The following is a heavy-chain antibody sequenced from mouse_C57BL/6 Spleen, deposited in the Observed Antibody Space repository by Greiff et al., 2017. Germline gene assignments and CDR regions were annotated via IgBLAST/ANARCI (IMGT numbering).Heavy chain of an antibody. CDR3: ARGPLPRPFDY. J-gene: IGHJ2*01. Sequence: VKQRPGQGLEWIGDIYPGSGSTNYNEKFKSKATLTVDTSSSTAYMQLSSLTSEDSAVYYCARGPLPRPFDYWGQGTTLTVSS. V-gene: IGHV1-55*01. CDR2: IYPGSGST.